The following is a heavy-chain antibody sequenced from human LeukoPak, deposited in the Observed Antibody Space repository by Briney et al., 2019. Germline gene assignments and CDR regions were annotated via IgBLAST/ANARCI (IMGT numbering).Heavy chain of an antibody. CDR2: INPNSGGT. CDR3: ARDIPFGRYHSNMDV. D-gene: IGHD2-2*02. Sequence: ASVKVSCKASGYTFTGYYIHWVRQAPGQGLEWMGRINPNSGGTNYAQKFQGRVTMTRDTSISTAYMELSRLRSDDTAVYYCARDIPFGRYHSNMDVWGQGTTVTVSS. V-gene: IGHV1-2*06. J-gene: IGHJ6*02. CDR1: GYTFTGYY.